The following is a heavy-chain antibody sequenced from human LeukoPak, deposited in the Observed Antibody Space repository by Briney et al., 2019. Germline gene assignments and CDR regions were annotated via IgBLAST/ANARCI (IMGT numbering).Heavy chain of an antibody. Sequence: PGGSLRLSCAASGFTFSSYAVSWVRQAPGKGLEWVSAISGSGGSTYYADSVKGRSTISRDNSKNTLYLQMNSLRAEDTAVYYCAKPKTSGIAAADPFDYWGQGTLVTVSS. V-gene: IGHV3-23*01. CDR3: AKPKTSGIAAADPFDY. CDR2: ISGSGGST. J-gene: IGHJ4*02. D-gene: IGHD6-13*01. CDR1: GFTFSSYA.